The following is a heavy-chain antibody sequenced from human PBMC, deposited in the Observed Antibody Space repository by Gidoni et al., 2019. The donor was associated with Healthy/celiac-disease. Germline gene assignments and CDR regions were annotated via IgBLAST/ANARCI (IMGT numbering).Heavy chain of an antibody. CDR3: AKAGIAAAGNYFDY. CDR1: GFPFSSYA. CDR2: ISGSGGST. Sequence: EVPLLESGGGLVQPGGSLRLSCSASGFPFSSYAMSWVRQAPGKGLEWVSAISGSGGSTYYADSVKGRFTISRDNSKNTLYLQMNSLRAEDTAVYYCAKAGIAAAGNYFDYWGQGTLVTVSS. D-gene: IGHD6-13*01. J-gene: IGHJ4*02. V-gene: IGHV3-23*01.